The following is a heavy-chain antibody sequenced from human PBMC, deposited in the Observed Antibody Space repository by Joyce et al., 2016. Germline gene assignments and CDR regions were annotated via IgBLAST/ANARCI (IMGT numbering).Heavy chain of an antibody. CDR3: ARVNDGSGSHDYYYYNLDV. CDR1: GGSFSGYY. V-gene: IGHV4-34*02. J-gene: IGHJ6*02. CDR2: INLGGSS. D-gene: IGHD3-10*01. Sequence: VQLQQSGAGLLKPSETLSLTCAVSGGSFSGYYWRWIRQPPGKGLEWIGEINLGGSSYYHPSFKSRLTMSVDTSKKLVSLILRSVTAADTAVYYCARVNDGSGSHDYYYYNLDVWGQGTTVIVSS.